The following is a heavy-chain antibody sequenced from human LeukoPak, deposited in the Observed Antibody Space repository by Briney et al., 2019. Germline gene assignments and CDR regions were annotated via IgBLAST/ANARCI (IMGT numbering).Heavy chain of an antibody. J-gene: IGHJ6*03. CDR2: IYSGGST. Sequence: PGGSLRLSCAASGFTVSSNYMSWVRQAPGKGLEWVSVIYSGGSTYYADSVKGRFTISRDNSKNTLYLQMSSLRAEDTAVYYCARTDHDYYYMDGWGKGTTVTVSS. CDR1: GFTVSSNY. CDR3: ARTDHDYYYMDG. V-gene: IGHV3-66*02.